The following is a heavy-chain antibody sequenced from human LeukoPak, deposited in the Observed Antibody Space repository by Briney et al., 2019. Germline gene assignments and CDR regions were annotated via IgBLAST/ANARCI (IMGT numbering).Heavy chain of an antibody. Sequence: GGSLRLSCAASGFTFSSYGMHWVRQAPGKGLEWVAFIRYDGSNKYYADSVKGRFTISRDNSKNTLYLQMNSLRAEDTAVYYCAIPLQLWNIFDYWGQGTLVTVSS. J-gene: IGHJ4*02. D-gene: IGHD5-18*01. CDR2: IRYDGSNK. V-gene: IGHV3-30*02. CDR1: GFTFSSYG. CDR3: AIPLQLWNIFDY.